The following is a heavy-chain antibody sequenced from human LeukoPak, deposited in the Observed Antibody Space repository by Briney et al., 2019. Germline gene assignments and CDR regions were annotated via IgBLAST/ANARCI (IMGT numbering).Heavy chain of an antibody. CDR2: ISYSSGTI. CDR1: GFSFDEYA. CDR3: ASGDEEDAFDI. D-gene: IGHD3-10*01. V-gene: IGHV3-9*01. Sequence: PGGSLRLSCVASGFSFDEYAMHWVRQAPGKGLDWVAGISYSSGTIGYVDSVKGRFTISRDNAKNSLYLQMNRLRAEDTAVYYCASGDEEDAFDIWGQGTMVTVSS. J-gene: IGHJ3*02.